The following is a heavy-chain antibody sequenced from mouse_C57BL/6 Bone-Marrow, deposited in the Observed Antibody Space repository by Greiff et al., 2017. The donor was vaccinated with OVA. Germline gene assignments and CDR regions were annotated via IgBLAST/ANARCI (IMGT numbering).Heavy chain of an antibody. V-gene: IGHV3-5*01. J-gene: IGHJ1*03. CDR2: IYYSGTI. CDR3: ARDRATVVDWYFDV. CDR1: GISITTGYYR. D-gene: IGHD1-1*01. Sequence: EVQLQESGPGLVKPSQTVFLTCTVTGISITTGYYRWSWIRPFPGNKLEWIGYIYYSGTITYNPSLTSRTTNTRDTPNDQFFLEMNSLTAENTATDYCARDRATVVDWYFDVWGTGTTVTVSS.